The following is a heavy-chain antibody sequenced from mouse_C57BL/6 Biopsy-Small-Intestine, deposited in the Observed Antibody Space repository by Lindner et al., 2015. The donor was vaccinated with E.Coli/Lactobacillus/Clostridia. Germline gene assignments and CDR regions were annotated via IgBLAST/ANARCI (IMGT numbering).Heavy chain of an antibody. Sequence: SVKVSCKSSGATLTSPTISWVRQAPGQGLEWVGRIISVFDTTEYAQRFQGRVTMTADRFTNTFYMELSGLTSDDTAIFYCARESESSGNYLEDWGQGTQVTVSS. CDR3: ARESESSGNYLED. V-gene: IGHV1-74*01. J-gene: IGHJ4*01. CDR2: IISVFDTT. CDR1: GATLTSPT. D-gene: IGHD2-1*01.